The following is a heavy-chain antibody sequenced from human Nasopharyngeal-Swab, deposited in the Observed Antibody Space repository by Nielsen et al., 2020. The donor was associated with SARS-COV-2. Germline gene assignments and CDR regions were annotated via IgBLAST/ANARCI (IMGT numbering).Heavy chain of an antibody. CDR3: ARDPYYYGMDV. CDR1: GFTFSSFG. CDR2: IWYDGNNK. J-gene: IGHJ6*02. Sequence: SCATSGFTFSSFGMHWVRQAPGKGLEWVAVIWYDGNNKYYADSVKGRFTISRDNSKNTLYLQVNSLRAEDTAVYYCARDPYYYGMDVWGQGTTVTVSS. V-gene: IGHV3-33*01.